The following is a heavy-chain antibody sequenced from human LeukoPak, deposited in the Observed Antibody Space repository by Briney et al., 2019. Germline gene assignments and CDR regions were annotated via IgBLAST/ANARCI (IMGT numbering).Heavy chain of an antibody. CDR1: GFTFNNYW. CDR2: ISSSSSYI. CDR3: AREAITMVRGVKVKYFDY. J-gene: IGHJ4*02. V-gene: IGHV3-21*01. D-gene: IGHD3-10*01. Sequence: TGGSLRLSCAASGFTFNNYWMTWVRQAPGKGLEWVSSISSSSSYIYYADSVKGRFTISRDNAKNSLYLQMNSLRAEDTAVYYCAREAITMVRGVKVKYFDYWGQGTLVTVSS.